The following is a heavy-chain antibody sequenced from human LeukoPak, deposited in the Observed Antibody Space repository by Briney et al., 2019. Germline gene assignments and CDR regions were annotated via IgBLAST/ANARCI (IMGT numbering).Heavy chain of an antibody. Sequence: PGRSLRLSCAASGFTFSSYGMHWVRQAPGKGLEWVAVISYDGSNKYYADSVKGRFTISRDNSKNTLYPQMNSLRAEDTAVYYCAKGVSELWFGPPFDYWGQGTLVTVSS. CDR1: GFTFSSYG. D-gene: IGHD3-10*01. CDR3: AKGVSELWFGPPFDY. V-gene: IGHV3-30*18. J-gene: IGHJ4*02. CDR2: ISYDGSNK.